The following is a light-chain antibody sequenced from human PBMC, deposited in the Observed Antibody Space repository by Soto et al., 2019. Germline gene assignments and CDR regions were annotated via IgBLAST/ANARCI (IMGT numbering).Light chain of an antibody. CDR1: QSVSSY. CDR2: DAS. Sequence: EIVLTQSPSTLSLSPGERATLSCRASQSVSSYLASYQQKSGQAPRLLIYDASNRATGIPARFSGSVSGTVFTLTITRLEPEDFAVYYCQQYDVWPALTFGGGTKVDIK. V-gene: IGKV3-11*01. CDR3: QQYDVWPALT. J-gene: IGKJ4*01.